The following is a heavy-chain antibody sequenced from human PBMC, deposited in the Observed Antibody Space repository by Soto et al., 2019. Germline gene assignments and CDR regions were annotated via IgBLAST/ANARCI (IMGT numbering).Heavy chain of an antibody. D-gene: IGHD2-15*01. J-gene: IGHJ6*02. CDR3: ARGRVAATRLYYYYYGMDV. CDR2: IYHSGRT. V-gene: IGHV4-31*03. CDR1: GVSISSGGYY. Sequence: SETLSLTCTVSGVSISSGGYYWGWIRQHPGKGLEWIGNIYHSGRTYYNPSLKSRVIMSVDTSKNHFSLNLNSVTAADTAVYYCARGRVAATRLYYYYYGMDVWGQGTTVTVSS.